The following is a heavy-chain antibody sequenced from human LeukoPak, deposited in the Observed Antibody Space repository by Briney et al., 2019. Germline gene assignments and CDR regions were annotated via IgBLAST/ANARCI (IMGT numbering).Heavy chain of an antibody. Sequence: GGSLRLSCAASEFTFRSYAMTWVRQGPGKGLEWVSYISSSGYTIYYADSVKGRFTISRDDAKNSLYLQMNSLRAEDTAVYYCAREAAYSYGSDYWGQGTLVTVSS. CDR3: AREAAYSYGSDY. CDR1: EFTFRSYA. V-gene: IGHV3-48*03. CDR2: ISSSGYTI. J-gene: IGHJ4*02. D-gene: IGHD5-18*01.